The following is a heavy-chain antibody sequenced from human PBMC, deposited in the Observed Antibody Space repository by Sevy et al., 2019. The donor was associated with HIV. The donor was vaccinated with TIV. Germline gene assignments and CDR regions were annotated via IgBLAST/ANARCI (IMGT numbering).Heavy chain of an antibody. Sequence: ASVKVSCKASGGSLSSYAISWERQAPGQGLEWMGGFIPILHTSKYTQKLQCRLTITADESKRTANTELSSLRSEDTAIYYCAIIESQLWDRPDIDVWGQGTTVTVSS. CDR2: FIPILHTS. CDR3: AIIESQLWDRPDIDV. CDR1: GGSLSSYA. V-gene: IGHV1-69*13. J-gene: IGHJ6*02. D-gene: IGHD5-18*01.